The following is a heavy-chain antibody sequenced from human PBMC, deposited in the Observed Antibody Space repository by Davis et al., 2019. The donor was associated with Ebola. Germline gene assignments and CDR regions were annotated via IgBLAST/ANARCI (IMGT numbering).Heavy chain of an antibody. J-gene: IGHJ4*02. CDR3: AREYGGNFDY. D-gene: IGHD4-23*01. CDR1: GGSISSYY. CDR2: IYYSGST. Sequence: SETLSLTCAVYGGSISSYYWSWIRQPPGKGLEWIGNIYYSGSTNYNSSLKSRVTISVDTSKNQFSLKLSSVTAADTAVYYCAREYGGNFDYWGQGTLVTVSS. V-gene: IGHV4-59*01.